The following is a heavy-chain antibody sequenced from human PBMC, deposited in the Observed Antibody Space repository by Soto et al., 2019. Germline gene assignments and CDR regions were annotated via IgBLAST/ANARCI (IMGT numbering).Heavy chain of an antibody. V-gene: IGHV3-13*01. CDR2: IGTAGDT. Sequence: LXLSCAASAFTFSSYDMHWVRQATGKGLEWVSAIGTAGDTYYPGSVKGRFTISRENAKNSLYLQMNSLRAGDTAVYYCARSYSSAYGMDVWGQGTTVTVSS. D-gene: IGHD6-25*01. J-gene: IGHJ6*02. CDR3: ARSYSSAYGMDV. CDR1: AFTFSSYD.